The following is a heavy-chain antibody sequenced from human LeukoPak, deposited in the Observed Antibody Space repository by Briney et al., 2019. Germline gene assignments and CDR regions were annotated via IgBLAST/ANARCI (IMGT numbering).Heavy chain of an antibody. J-gene: IGHJ4*02. CDR1: GFTLDDYA. V-gene: IGHV3-43*02. CDR3: AKVGQGFDFDS. Sequence: HPGGSLRLSCEASGFTLDDYAMYWVRQVPGKGLDWVSLINGNGGTTFYADSVKGRFTVPRDNSRNSLYLQMSSLRTEDTAFYFCAKVGQGFDFDSWGQGTLVTVSS. D-gene: IGHD1-26*01. CDR2: INGNGGTT.